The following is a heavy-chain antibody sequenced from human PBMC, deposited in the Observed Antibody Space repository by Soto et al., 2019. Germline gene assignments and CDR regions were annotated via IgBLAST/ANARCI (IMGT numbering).Heavy chain of an antibody. CDR1: GFTLTTYG. CDR2: MSYDGTKE. V-gene: IGHV3-30*18. CDR3: AKVLSYYYGWFDP. Sequence: PEGSLRLSCAASGFTLTTYGMHWVRQAPGKGLEWVAAMSYDGTKEYYADSVKGRFTISRDSSRNTMFLQLNSLRVEDSAVYFCAKVLSYYYGWFDPGGLGTLVTVSS. J-gene: IGHJ5*02. D-gene: IGHD3-22*01.